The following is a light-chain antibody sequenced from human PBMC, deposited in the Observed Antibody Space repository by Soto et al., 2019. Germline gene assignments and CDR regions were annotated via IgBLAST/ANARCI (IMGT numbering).Light chain of an antibody. J-gene: IGKJ1*01. V-gene: IGKV3-15*01. CDR3: QQYNNWPRT. CDR1: QSVSSN. Sequence: EIVLTQSPGTLSLSPGEISTLSCSASQSVSSNFLAWYQQKPGQAPRLLMYGVSTRATGIPARFSGSGSGTEFTLTIYSLQSEDFAVYYCQQYNNWPRTFGQGTKVDIK. CDR2: GVS.